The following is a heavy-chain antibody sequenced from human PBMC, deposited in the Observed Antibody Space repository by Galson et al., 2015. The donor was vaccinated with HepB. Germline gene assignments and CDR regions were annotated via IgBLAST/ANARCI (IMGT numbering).Heavy chain of an antibody. D-gene: IGHD2-15*01. J-gene: IGHJ3*02. CDR2: IYRSGST. V-gene: IGHV4-30-2*01. CDR1: GDSIRSGGYS. Sequence: LSLTCAVFGDSIRSGGYSWSWVRQPPGKGLEWVGYIYRSGSTYYNPSLRRRVTISLDMSNNRFSLRLTSVTAADTAVYYCARGGLQGYCSGQTCHNAFDIWSQGTMVTVSS. CDR3: ARGGLQGYCSGQTCHNAFDI.